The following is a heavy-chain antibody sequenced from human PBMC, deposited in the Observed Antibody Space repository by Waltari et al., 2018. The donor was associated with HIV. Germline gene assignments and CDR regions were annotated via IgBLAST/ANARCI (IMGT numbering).Heavy chain of an antibody. CDR2: MWAYDGNT. J-gene: IGHJ3*01. D-gene: IGHD3-22*01. CDR1: GFDLTSHG. Sequence: QLMQSGPEMRRPGASVKISCRAGGFDLTSHGITWVRQAPGQGFEWVGWMWAYDGNTDMERRFKERVRLTTDTSTTTAFLEVRDLRVDDTATYYCVKGGGTWLQETHYYKGLDVWGQGTLVIVSS. CDR3: VKGGGTWLQETHYYKGLDV. V-gene: IGHV1-18*01.